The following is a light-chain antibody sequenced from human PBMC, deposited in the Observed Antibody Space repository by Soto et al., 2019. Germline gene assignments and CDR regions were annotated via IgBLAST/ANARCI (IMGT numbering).Light chain of an antibody. CDR3: QQFGSSLFT. CDR2: GAS. V-gene: IGKV3-20*01. CDR1: RSVSSSF. J-gene: IGKJ3*01. Sequence: EIVLTQSPGTLSLSPGERATLSCRASRSVSSSFLAWYQQKPGQAPRLLIYGASSRATGIPDRFSGSGSGTDFTLTISGLEPEDFAVYYCQQFGSSLFTFGPGTKVDIK.